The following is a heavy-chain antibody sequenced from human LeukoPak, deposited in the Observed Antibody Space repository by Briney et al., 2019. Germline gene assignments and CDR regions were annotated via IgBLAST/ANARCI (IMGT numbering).Heavy chain of an antibody. J-gene: IGHJ4*02. D-gene: IGHD4-11*01. Sequence: SRQISAQRSGSPFTSYWIGWARQIPGKGLEWRGIIYPGECDTRYSPSFQGQVTISADKSISTAYLQWSSLKASDTAMYYCARFDYSNDVIGYWGQETLVTVSS. V-gene: IGHV5-51*01. CDR2: IYPGECDT. CDR3: ARFDYSNDVIGY. CDR1: GSPFTSYW.